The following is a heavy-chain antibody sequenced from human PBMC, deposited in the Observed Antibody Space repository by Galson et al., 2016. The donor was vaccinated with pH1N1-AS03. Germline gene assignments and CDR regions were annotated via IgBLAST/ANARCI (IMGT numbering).Heavy chain of an antibody. CDR1: GISLSSSW. CDR2: INGVVGRI. J-gene: IGHJ5*02. Sequence: SLRLSCAASGISLSSSWMHWVRQAPGRGLEWVAGINGVVGRIKYAHAVKGRFTISRDNAKNMLYLQMNRLRADDAAVYYCARGYDDSGPEDHRLFDPWGQGTQVTVSS. V-gene: IGHV3-74*01. CDR3: ARGYDDSGPEDHRLFDP. D-gene: IGHD3-22*01.